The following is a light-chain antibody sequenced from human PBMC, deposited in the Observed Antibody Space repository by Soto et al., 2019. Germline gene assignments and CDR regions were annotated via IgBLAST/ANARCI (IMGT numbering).Light chain of an antibody. Sequence: QSVLTQSPSASASLGASVKLTCTLSSGHSSFAIAWHQQRPGKGPRYLIKFNIDGSHNKGDGIPDRFSGSSSGAERYLTISSLQSEDEADYYCQTWGADIPYVFGTGTKVTVL. CDR3: QTWGADIPYV. J-gene: IGLJ1*01. V-gene: IGLV4-69*01. CDR2: FNIDGSH. CDR1: SGHSSFA.